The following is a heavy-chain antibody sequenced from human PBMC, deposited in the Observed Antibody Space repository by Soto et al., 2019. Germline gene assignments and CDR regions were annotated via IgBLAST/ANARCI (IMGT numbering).Heavy chain of an antibody. Sequence: GASVKVSCKASGGTFSTHAIIWVRQAPGHGLEWMGGIIPISGTTYYTQKFQGRVTITADEPTSTAFMELSSLKSDDMAVFYCARGYCSGGNCYSGMDVWGQGTMVTVSS. J-gene: IGHJ6*02. CDR1: GGTFSTHA. CDR3: ARGYCSGGNCYSGMDV. V-gene: IGHV1-69*13. D-gene: IGHD2-15*01. CDR2: IIPISGTT.